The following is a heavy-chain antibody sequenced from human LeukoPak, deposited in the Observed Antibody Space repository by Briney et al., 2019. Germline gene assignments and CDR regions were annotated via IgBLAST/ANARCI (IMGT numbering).Heavy chain of an antibody. V-gene: IGHV4-39*07. J-gene: IGHJ4*02. Sequence: SETLSLTCTVSGGSISSSTYYWGWIRQPPGKGLEWIGSIYYSGSTYYNPSLKSRVTISVDTSKNQFSLKLSSVTAADTAVYYCARASAAARPYYFDSWGQGTLVTVSS. CDR3: ARASAAARPYYFDS. CDR1: GGSISSSTYY. CDR2: IYYSGST. D-gene: IGHD6-6*01.